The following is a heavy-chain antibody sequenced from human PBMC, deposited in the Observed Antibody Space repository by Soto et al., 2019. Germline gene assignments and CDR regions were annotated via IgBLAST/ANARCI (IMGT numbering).Heavy chain of an antibody. V-gene: IGHV4-30-4*08. J-gene: IGHJ6*01. D-gene: IGHD2-15*01. CDR3: AIEDDGGGRDWYGLDV. CDR2: VFHSGSV. CDR1: DGSISGDYYH. Sequence: SETLSLTCTVSDGSISGDYYHWTWIRQSPGKGLEWIGYVFHSGSVLYNPSLKSRLNISVDTPMNQFSLRLSSVIAADTAVYFCAIEDDGGGRDWYGLDVWGQGTTVTVPS.